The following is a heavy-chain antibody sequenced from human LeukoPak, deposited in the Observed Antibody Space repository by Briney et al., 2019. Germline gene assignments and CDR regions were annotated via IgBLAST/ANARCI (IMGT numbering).Heavy chain of an antibody. Sequence: GGSLRLSCAASGFTFSSYAMHWVRQAPGKGLEWVAVISYDGSNKYYADSVKGRFTISRDNSKSTLYLQMNSLRAEDTAVYYCARESAWDYVWGSYRHFDYWGRGTLVTVSS. D-gene: IGHD3-16*02. CDR3: ARESAWDYVWGSYRHFDY. CDR2: ISYDGSNK. J-gene: IGHJ4*02. V-gene: IGHV3-30-3*01. CDR1: GFTFSSYA.